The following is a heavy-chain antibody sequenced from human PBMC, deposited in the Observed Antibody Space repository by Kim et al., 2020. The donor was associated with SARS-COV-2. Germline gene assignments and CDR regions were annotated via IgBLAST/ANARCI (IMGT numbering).Heavy chain of an antibody. CDR1: GGSISSSSYY. V-gene: IGHV4-39*01. CDR3: ARLRQELRNWFDP. Sequence: SETLSLTCTVSGGSISSSSYYWGWIRQPPGKGLEWIGSISYIGSTYHNPSLKSRVTISVDTSKNQFSLRLNSVTAADTAVYYCARLRQELRNWFDPWGQGTLVTVS. CDR2: ISYIGST. J-gene: IGHJ5*02. D-gene: IGHD1-7*01.